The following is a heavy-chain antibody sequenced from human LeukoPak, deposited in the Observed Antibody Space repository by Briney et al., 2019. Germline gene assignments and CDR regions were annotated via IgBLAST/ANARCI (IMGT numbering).Heavy chain of an antibody. CDR3: ARHRRTLTGYYPADY. D-gene: IGHD3-9*01. V-gene: IGHV4-39*01. J-gene: IGHJ4*02. CDR1: GGSISSSSYY. CDR2: IYYSGST. Sequence: SETLSLTCTVSGGSISSSSYYWGWIRQPPGKGLEWIGSIYYSGSTYYNPSLKSRVTISVDTSKNQFSLKLSSVTAADTAVYYCARHRRTLTGYYPADYWGQGTLVTVSS.